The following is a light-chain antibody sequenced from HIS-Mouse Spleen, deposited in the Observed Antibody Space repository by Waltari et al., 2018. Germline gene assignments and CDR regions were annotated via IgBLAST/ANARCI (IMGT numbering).Light chain of an antibody. CDR2: EGS. J-gene: IGLJ2*01. CDR3: CSYAGSSTFVV. CDR1: SSDVGSYNL. V-gene: IGLV2-23*01. Sequence: QSALTQPASVSGSPGQSITISCTGTSSDVGSYNLVSWYQQHPGKATKLMIYEGSKRPSGVSKRVSGSKSGKPASLTISGLQAEDEADYYCCSYAGSSTFVVFGGGTKLTVL.